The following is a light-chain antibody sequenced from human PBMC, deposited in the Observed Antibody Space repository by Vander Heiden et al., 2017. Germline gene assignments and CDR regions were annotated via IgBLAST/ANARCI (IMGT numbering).Light chain of an antibody. V-gene: IGLV1-40*01. CDR1: SSNIGAHYD. CDR3: QSYDGTLRAYV. Sequence: QSVLTQPPSVSGAPGQRVTLSCTGSSSNIGAHYDVHWYQQLPGTAPKLLIYYNNNRPSGVPNRFSGSKSGTSASLAIAGLQAEDEADYYCQSYDGTLRAYVFGTGTKVTVL. J-gene: IGLJ1*01. CDR2: YNN.